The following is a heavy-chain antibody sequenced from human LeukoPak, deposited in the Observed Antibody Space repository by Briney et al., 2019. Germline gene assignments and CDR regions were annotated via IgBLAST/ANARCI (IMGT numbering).Heavy chain of an antibody. CDR3: ARDVGWFHFDS. D-gene: IGHD2-15*01. J-gene: IGHJ4*02. Sequence: GGSLRLSCAASGFRFGSFWMTWIRQAPGKGPEWVGHIKEDGSQTNYIDSVTGRFTISRDNSKDSLYLQMNSLRAEDTAVYFCARDVGWFHFDSWGQGILVTVSS. CDR1: GFRFGSFW. CDR2: IKEDGSQT. V-gene: IGHV3-7*01.